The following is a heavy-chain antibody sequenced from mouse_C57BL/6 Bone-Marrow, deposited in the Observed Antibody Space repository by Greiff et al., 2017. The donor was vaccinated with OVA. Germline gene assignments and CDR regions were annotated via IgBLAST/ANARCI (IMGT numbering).Heavy chain of an antibody. J-gene: IGHJ3*01. V-gene: IGHV5-6*01. CDR2: ISSGGSYT. CDR1: GFTFTSYG. CDR3: ARATEVAY. Sequence: EVQLMQSGADLVKPGGSLKLSCAASGFTFTSYGMSWVRQTPDKRLEWVATISSGGSYTYYPDSVKGRFTISRNNAKNTLYLRMKSQKSEDTAMYYCARATEVAYWGQGTPVTVSA.